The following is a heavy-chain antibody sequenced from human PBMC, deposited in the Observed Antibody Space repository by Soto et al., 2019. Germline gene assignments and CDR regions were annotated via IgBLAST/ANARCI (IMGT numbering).Heavy chain of an antibody. CDR2: IYHSGST. V-gene: IGHV4-38-2*01. Sequence: PSETLSLTCAVSGYSISSGYYWGWIRQPPGKGLEWIGSIYHSGSTYYNPSLKSRVTISVDTSKNQLSLKLSSVTAADTAVYYCARAGGYDSCDYWGQGTLVPVSS. CDR3: ARAGGYDSCDY. D-gene: IGHD5-12*01. J-gene: IGHJ4*02. CDR1: GYSISSGYY.